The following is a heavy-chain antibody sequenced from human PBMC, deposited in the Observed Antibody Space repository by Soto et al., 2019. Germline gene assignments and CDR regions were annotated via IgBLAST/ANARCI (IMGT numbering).Heavy chain of an antibody. CDR1: GXTXXXYA. J-gene: IGHJ6*03. D-gene: IGHD6-6*01. CDR2: ISSNGVGT. V-gene: IGHV3-64*01. Sequence: EVQLAESGGGLAQPGGSLRLSCAXSGXTXXXYAMDWVRQAPGKGLEYVSGISSNGVGTYYANSVQGRFTISRDNSKNTVYLQMGSLRPEDMAVYYCARRARPDFYYMDVWGKGTTVTVSS. CDR3: ARRARPDFYYMDV.